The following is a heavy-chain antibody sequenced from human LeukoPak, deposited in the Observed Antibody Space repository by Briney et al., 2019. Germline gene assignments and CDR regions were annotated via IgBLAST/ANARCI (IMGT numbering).Heavy chain of an antibody. D-gene: IGHD2-15*01. CDR1: GFTFSSYV. Sequence: GGSLRLSCAASGFTFSSYVMSWVRQAPGKGLEWVSAISGSGGSTYYADSVKGRFTLSRDNSKNTLFLQLNSLRAEDTAVYYCAKDRGYCTGGSCYSDYWGQGTLVTVSS. J-gene: IGHJ4*02. CDR3: AKDRGYCTGGSCYSDY. V-gene: IGHV3-23*01. CDR2: ISGSGGST.